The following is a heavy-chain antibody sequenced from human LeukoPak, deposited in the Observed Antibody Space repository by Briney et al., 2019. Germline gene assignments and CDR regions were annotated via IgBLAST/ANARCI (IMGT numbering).Heavy chain of an antibody. D-gene: IGHD6-13*01. Sequence: PGGSLRLSCAASGFTFSSDAMSWVRQAPGKGLEWVSAISGSGGSTYYADSVKGRFTISRDNSKNTLYLQMNSLRAEDTAVYYCAKDITDSSWYGQQNDYWGQGTLVTVSS. CDR3: AKDITDSSWYGQQNDY. J-gene: IGHJ4*02. V-gene: IGHV3-23*01. CDR2: ISGSGGST. CDR1: GFTFSSDA.